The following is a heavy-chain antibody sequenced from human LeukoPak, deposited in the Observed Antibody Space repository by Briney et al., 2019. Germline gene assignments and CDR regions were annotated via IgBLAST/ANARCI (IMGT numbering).Heavy chain of an antibody. D-gene: IGHD3-10*01. V-gene: IGHV3-33*01. CDR3: ARGGKPTGTMVRGVIIHNYFDY. CDR2: IWYDGSNK. J-gene: IGHJ4*02. Sequence: GGSLRLSCAASGFTFSSYGMHRVRQAPGKGLEWVAVIWYDGSNKYYADSVKGRFTISRDNSKNTLYLQMNSLRAEDTAVYYCARGGKPTGTMVRGVIIHNYFDYWGQGTLVTVSS. CDR1: GFTFSSYG.